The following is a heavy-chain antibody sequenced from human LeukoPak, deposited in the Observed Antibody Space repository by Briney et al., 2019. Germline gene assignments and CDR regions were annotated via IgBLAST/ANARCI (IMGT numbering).Heavy chain of an antibody. D-gene: IGHD5-18*01. V-gene: IGHV3-21*01. Sequence: GGSLRLSCAASGFTFSSYSMNWVRQAPGKGLEWVSSISSSSYIYYADSVKGRFTISRDNAKNSLYLQMNSLRAEDTAVYYCARGAVDTAMVISYWGQGTLVTVSS. CDR2: ISSSSYI. J-gene: IGHJ4*02. CDR3: ARGAVDTAMVISY. CDR1: GFTFSSYS.